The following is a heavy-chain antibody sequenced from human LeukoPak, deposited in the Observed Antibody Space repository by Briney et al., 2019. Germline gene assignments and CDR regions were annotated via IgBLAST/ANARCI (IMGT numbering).Heavy chain of an antibody. CDR3: ARQVSDYYYYYMDV. CDR1: GGSVSSSHYY. CDR2: IYYSGST. V-gene: IGHV4-39*01. J-gene: IGHJ6*03. D-gene: IGHD5/OR15-5a*01. Sequence: SETLSLTCSVSGGSVSSSHYYWGWVRQPPGEGLQWIGNIYYSGSTYYNPSLESRVTISLDTSKNSFSLELGSVTAADTAVYYCARQVSDYYYYYMDVWGKGAAVTVSS.